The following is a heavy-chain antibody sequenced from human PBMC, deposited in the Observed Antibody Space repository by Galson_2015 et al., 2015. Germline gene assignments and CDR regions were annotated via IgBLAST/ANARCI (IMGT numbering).Heavy chain of an antibody. Sequence: SLRLSCATSGFTFSIHCMTWVRPPPCTGLEWVAAMSYDGTFIYYADSLKGRFTIYRDNSRGIVYLQMNSLRAEDTAVYYCARLLPRWLQFGAFDMWGQGTRVTVAS. CDR3: ARLLPRWLQFGAFDM. J-gene: IGHJ3*02. D-gene: IGHD5-24*01. CDR2: MSYDGTFI. CDR1: GFTFSIHC. V-gene: IGHV3-30*03.